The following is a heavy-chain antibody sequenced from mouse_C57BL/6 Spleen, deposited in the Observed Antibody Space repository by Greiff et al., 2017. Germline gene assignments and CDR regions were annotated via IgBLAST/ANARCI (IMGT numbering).Heavy chain of an antibody. J-gene: IGHJ1*03. V-gene: IGHV1-18*01. CDR3: ARSLITTVGARWYFDV. D-gene: IGHD1-1*01. CDR1: GYTFTDYN. CDR2: INPNNGGT. Sequence: DVQLQESGPELVKPGASVKIPCKASGYTFTDYNMDWVKQSHGKSLEWIGVINPNNGGTIYNQKFKGKATLTVDKSSSTAYMELRSLTSEDTAVYYCARSLITTVGARWYFDVWGTGTTVTVSS.